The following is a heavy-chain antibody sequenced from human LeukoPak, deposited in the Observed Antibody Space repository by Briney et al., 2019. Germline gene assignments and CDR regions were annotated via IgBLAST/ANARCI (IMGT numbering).Heavy chain of an antibody. CDR3: ARGEGTVLRYFDPPYYFDY. CDR2: IYHSGST. Sequence: SGTLSLTCAVSGGSISSSNWWSRVRQPPGKGLEGIGAIYHSGSTNYNPSLKSRVTISVDTSKNQFSLQLSSVTAADTAVYYCARGEGTVLRYFDPPYYFDYWGQGTLVTVSS. CDR1: GGSISSSNW. V-gene: IGHV4-4*02. D-gene: IGHD3-9*01. J-gene: IGHJ4*02.